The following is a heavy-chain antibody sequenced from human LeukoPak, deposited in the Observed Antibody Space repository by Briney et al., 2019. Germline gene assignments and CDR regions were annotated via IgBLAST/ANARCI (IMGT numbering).Heavy chain of an antibody. Sequence: GGSLRLSCAATGFTVSRNYMSWVRQAPGKGLVWVSINFSGGSTYYADSVKGRFTISRDISKNTLYLQMNSLRAEDTSVYYCARLMDDSSGYFPDAFDIWGQGTMVTVSS. J-gene: IGHJ3*02. V-gene: IGHV3-66*04. CDR3: ARLMDDSSGYFPDAFDI. CDR1: GFTVSRNY. CDR2: NFSGGST. D-gene: IGHD3-22*01.